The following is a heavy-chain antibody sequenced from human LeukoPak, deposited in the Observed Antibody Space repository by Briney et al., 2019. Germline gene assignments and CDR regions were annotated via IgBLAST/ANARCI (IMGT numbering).Heavy chain of an antibody. CDR1: GYTFTDYY. Sequence: ASAKVSCKASGYTFTDYYMHWVRQVPGQGLEWMGWINPNSGGTEYAQKFQGRVTMTRDTSIGTVYMDLSRLRSDDTAVYYCARVRSVVSSGDGMDVWGQGTTVTVSS. CDR2: INPNSGGT. CDR3: ARVRSVVSSGDGMDV. D-gene: IGHD6-19*01. V-gene: IGHV1-2*02. J-gene: IGHJ6*02.